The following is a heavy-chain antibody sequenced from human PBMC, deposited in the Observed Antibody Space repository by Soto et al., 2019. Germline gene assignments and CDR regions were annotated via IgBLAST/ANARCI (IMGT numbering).Heavy chain of an antibody. D-gene: IGHD5-18*01. CDR3: AKDFGYNYGYDAFDI. Sequence: EVQLLESGGGSVQPGGSLRLSCAASGFTFSSYAMSWVRQATGNGLEWVSGVSGSGGRTYCVDSVKGRFNISRDNSKNTLYLQMNSLGAEDTAVYYCAKDFGYNYGYDAFDIWGQGTMVTVSS. CDR2: VSGSGGRT. J-gene: IGHJ3*02. CDR1: GFTFSSYA. V-gene: IGHV3-23*01.